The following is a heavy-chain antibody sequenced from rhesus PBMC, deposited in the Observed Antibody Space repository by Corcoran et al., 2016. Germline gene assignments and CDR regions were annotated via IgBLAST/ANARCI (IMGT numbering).Heavy chain of an antibody. CDR1: GFTFSSYG. CDR3: AKGAGYFDY. V-gene: IGHV3S5*01. Sequence: EVQLVETGGGLVQPGGSLKLSCAASGFTFSSYGMSWVRQAPGKGLEWVSAINSGGGSKYYADAVKGRFTISRDNSKNTLSLQMNSLRAEDTAVYYCAKGAGYFDYWGQGVLVTVSS. CDR2: INSGGGSK. J-gene: IGHJ4*01.